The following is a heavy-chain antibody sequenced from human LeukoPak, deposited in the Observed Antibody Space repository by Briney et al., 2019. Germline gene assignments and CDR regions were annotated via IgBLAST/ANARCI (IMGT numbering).Heavy chain of an antibody. CDR2: IWYDGSNK. Sequence: GGSLRLSCAASGFTFSSYGMPWVRQAPGKGLEWVAVIWYDGSNKYYADSVKGRFTLSRDNSKNTLYLQMNSLRAEDTALYFCARGTIVGALDSWGQGTLVTVSS. CDR3: ARGTIVGALDS. J-gene: IGHJ4*02. V-gene: IGHV3-33*01. D-gene: IGHD1-26*01. CDR1: GFTFSSYG.